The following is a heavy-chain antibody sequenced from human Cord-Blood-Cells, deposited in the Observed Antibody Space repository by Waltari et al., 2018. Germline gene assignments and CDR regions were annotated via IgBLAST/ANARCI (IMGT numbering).Heavy chain of an antibody. J-gene: IGHJ4*02. CDR2: INPNSGGT. CDR1: GYTFTGYY. Sequence: QVQLVQSGAEGKKPGAPVKVSCKASGYTFTGYYMHWVRQAPGQGPEWMGWINPNSGGTNYAQKFQGRVTMTRDTSISTAYMELSRLRSDDTAVYYCARVGESGSYYLFDYWGQGTLVTVSS. V-gene: IGHV1-2*02. CDR3: ARVGESGSYYLFDY. D-gene: IGHD1-26*01.